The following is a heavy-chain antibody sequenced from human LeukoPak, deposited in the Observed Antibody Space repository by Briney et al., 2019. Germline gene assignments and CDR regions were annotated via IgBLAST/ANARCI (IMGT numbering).Heavy chain of an antibody. CDR2: INHSGST. CDR3: ARLRVYYDYVWGSYRYNAFDI. D-gene: IGHD3-16*02. J-gene: IGHJ3*02. Sequence: SETLSLTCAVYGGSFSGYYWSWIRQPPGKGLEWIGEINHSGSTNYNPSLKSRVTISVDTSKNQFSLKLSSVTPADTAVYYCARLRVYYDYVWGSYRYNAFDIWGEGTMVTVSS. V-gene: IGHV4-34*01. CDR1: GGSFSGYY.